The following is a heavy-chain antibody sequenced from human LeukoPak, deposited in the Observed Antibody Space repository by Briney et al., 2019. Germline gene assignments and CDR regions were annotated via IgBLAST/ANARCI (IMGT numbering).Heavy chain of an antibody. CDR2: ISYDGSTI. V-gene: IGHV3-30*18. Sequence: GSLTLSCAASGFTFSTYGMHWVRQAPGKGLEWVAAISYDGSTIYYADSVKGRFTISRDNSKNTLSLLMNSLRPEDTAVYYCAKAHTSGWYYFDSWGQGTLVSVSS. J-gene: IGHJ4*02. CDR3: AKAHTSGWYYFDS. CDR1: GFTFSTYG. D-gene: IGHD6-19*01.